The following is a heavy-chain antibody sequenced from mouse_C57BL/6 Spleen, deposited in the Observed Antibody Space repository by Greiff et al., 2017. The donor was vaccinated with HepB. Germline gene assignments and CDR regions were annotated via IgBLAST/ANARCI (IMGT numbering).Heavy chain of an antibody. CDR1: GYTFTDYY. CDR3: ARRRDYYGSSYRYFDV. Sequence: EVMLVESGPVLVKPGASVKMSCKASGYTFTDYYMNWVKQSHGKSLEWIGVINPYNGGTSYNQKFKGKATLTVDKSSSTAYMELNSLTSEDSAVYYCARRRDYYGSSYRYFDVWGTGTTVTVSS. J-gene: IGHJ1*03. CDR2: INPYNGGT. D-gene: IGHD1-1*01. V-gene: IGHV1-19*01.